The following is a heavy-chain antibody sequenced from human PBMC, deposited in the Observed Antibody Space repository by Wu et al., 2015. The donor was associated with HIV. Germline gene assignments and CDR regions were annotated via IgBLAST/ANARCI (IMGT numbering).Heavy chain of an antibody. D-gene: IGHD2-15*01. CDR2: IIPIYRTT. CDR3: ARDEALRMVAATAPFDS. CDR1: GGSLSNYG. V-gene: IGHV1-69*15. Sequence: QVQLVQSGPEVKKPGSSVKVSCKASGGSLSNYGISWVRQAPGQGFEWLGRIIPIYRTTNYAQSFHGRVTITADEFTSTAYLELSSLRSEDTALYFCARDEALRMVAATAPFDSWGQGTLITVAS. J-gene: IGHJ4*02.